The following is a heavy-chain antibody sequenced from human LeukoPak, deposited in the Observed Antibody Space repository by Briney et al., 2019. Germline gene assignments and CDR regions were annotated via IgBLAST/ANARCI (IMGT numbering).Heavy chain of an antibody. Sequence: ASVKVSCKASGYTFTSYYIHWVRQAPGQGPEWMGIIYPSGGSTTYAQKFQGRVTMTRDMSTSTVYMELSSLRSEDTAVYYCARDRAAAAFNFDYWGQGTLVTVSS. D-gene: IGHD6-13*01. J-gene: IGHJ4*02. CDR1: GYTFTSYY. CDR3: ARDRAAAAFNFDY. CDR2: IYPSGGST. V-gene: IGHV1-46*01.